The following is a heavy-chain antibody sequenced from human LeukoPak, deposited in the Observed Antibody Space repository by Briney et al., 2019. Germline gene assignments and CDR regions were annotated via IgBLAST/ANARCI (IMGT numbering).Heavy chain of an antibody. CDR3: AGHGGNALDY. Sequence: GGSLRLSCAASGFTFSSYAMSWVRQAPGKGLEWVSTITYSGGNTYYADSVKGRFTISRDNSKNTLYLQMNSLRAEDTAVYYCAGHGGNALDYWGQGTLVTVSS. J-gene: IGHJ4*02. V-gene: IGHV3-23*01. CDR2: ITYSGGNT. CDR1: GFTFSSYA. D-gene: IGHD4-23*01.